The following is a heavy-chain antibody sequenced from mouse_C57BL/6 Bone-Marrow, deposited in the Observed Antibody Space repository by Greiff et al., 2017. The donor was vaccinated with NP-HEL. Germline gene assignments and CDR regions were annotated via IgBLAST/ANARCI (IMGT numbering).Heavy chain of an antibody. J-gene: IGHJ1*03. Sequence: EVQLVESGPELVKPGASVKIPCKASGYTFTDYNMDWVKQSHGKSLEWIGDINPNNGGTIYNQKFKGKATLTVDKSSSPAYMELRRLPSEDTAVYYCARERYFDVWGTGTTVTVTA. CDR1: GYTFTDYN. CDR3: ARERYFDV. CDR2: INPNNGGT. V-gene: IGHV1-18*01.